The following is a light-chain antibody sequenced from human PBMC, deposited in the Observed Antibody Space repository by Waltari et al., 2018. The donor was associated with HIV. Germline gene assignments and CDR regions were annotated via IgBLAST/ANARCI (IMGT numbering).Light chain of an antibody. CDR3: ATWDDSLSGPV. CDR1: SSHIGTNT. J-gene: IGLJ2*01. Sequence: QSVLTQAPSASGTPGQKVTISCSGSSSHIGTNTVNWYQQFPGTAPKLLIYSNNQRPSGVPDRFSGSKSGTSASLAISGLRSEDEAEYHCATWDDSLSGPVFGGGTQLTVL. V-gene: IGLV1-44*01. CDR2: SNN.